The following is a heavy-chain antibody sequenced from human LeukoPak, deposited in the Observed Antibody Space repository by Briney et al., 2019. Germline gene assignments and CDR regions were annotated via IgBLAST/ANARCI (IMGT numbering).Heavy chain of an antibody. Sequence: PSETLPLTCTVSGGSISSYYWSWIRQPPGKGLEWIGYIYYSGSTNYNPSLKSRVTISVDTSKNQFSLKLSSVTAADTAVYYCARIPPYYDFWSGSFDYWGQGTLVTVSS. J-gene: IGHJ4*02. V-gene: IGHV4-59*01. D-gene: IGHD3-3*01. CDR3: ARIPPYYDFWSGSFDY. CDR2: IYYSGST. CDR1: GGSISSYY.